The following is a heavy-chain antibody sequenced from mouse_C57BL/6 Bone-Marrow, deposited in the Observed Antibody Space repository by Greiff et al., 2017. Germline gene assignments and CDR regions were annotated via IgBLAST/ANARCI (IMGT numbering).Heavy chain of an antibody. Sequence: QVTLNESGPGILQSSQTLSLSCSFSGFSLSTSGMGVSWIRPPSGKGLVWLAHIYWDSDKRYNPSLRRRRTISKDTARNQVFLKITSVDTADTATYYCARSGITTVGGAYWGQGTLGTVSA. CDR3: ARSGITTVGGAY. V-gene: IGHV8-12*01. CDR1: GFSLSTSGMG. CDR2: IYWDSDK. D-gene: IGHD1-1*01. J-gene: IGHJ3*01.